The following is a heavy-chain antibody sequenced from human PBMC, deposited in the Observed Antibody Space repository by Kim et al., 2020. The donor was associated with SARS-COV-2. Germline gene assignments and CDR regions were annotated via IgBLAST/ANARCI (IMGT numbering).Heavy chain of an antibody. CDR2: ISWNSGSI. CDR1: GFTFDDYA. D-gene: IGHD5-18*01. CDR3: AKDMGGYSYGGWPPNYY. V-gene: IGHV3-9*01. J-gene: IGHJ6*01. Sequence: GGSLRLSCAASGFTFDDYAMHWVRQAPGKGLEWVSGISWNSGSIGYADSVKGRFTISRDNAKNSLYLQMNSLRAEDTALYYCAKDMGGYSYGGWPPNYY.